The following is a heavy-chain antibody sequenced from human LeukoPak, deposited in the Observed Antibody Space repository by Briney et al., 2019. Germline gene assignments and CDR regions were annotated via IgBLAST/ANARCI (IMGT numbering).Heavy chain of an antibody. V-gene: IGHV3-53*01. CDR3: AREGVFDSSGYNDALDI. J-gene: IGHJ3*02. CDR2: IYSGGNT. CDR1: GFSFSSKY. D-gene: IGHD3-22*01. Sequence: GGSLRLSCAASGFSFSSKYMSWVRQAPGKGLEWVSVIYSGGNTKYADSVKGRFTISRDNSKNTLYLQMNSLRAEDTAVYYCAREGVFDSSGYNDALDIWGQGTMVTVSS.